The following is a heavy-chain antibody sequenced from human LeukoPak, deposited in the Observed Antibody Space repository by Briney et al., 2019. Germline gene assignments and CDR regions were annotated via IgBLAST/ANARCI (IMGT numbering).Heavy chain of an antibody. V-gene: IGHV3-21*01. CDR2: IYSSGRYI. Sequence: PGGSLRLSCAASGFTFGSYSMDWVRQAPTKGLEWVSSIYSSGRYIYYADSVKGRFTISRDNAKNSLYLQMNSLRAEDTAVYYCARGGGSRDGITTSFDYWDQGTVVTVSS. CDR3: ARGGGSRDGITTSFDY. CDR1: GFTFGSYS. J-gene: IGHJ4*02. D-gene: IGHD5-24*01.